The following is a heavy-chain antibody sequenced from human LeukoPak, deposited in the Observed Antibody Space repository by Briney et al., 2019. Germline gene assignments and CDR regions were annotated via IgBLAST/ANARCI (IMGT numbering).Heavy chain of an antibody. Sequence: ASVKVSCKASGYTFTSYYMHWVRQAPGQGLEWMGIINPSGGSTSYAQKFQGRVTMTRDTSTSTVYMELSSLRSEDTAVYYCARDRIAAAGNYYYYYYGMDVWGQGTTVTVSS. J-gene: IGHJ6*02. CDR2: INPSGGST. CDR1: GYTFTSYY. CDR3: ARDRIAAAGNYYYYYYGMDV. V-gene: IGHV1-46*01. D-gene: IGHD6-13*01.